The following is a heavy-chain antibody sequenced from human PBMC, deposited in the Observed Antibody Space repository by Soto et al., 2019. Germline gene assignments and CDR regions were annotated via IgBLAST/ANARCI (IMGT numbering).Heavy chain of an antibody. CDR2: IDPSDSYT. V-gene: IGHV5-10-1*01. CDR3: ARVYYDSSGSIDAFDI. J-gene: IGHJ3*02. D-gene: IGHD3-22*01. Sequence: PGESLKISCKGSGYRFTSYWISWVRQMPGKGLEWMGRIDPSDSYTNYSPSFQGHVTISADKSISTAYLQWSSLKASDTAKYYCARVYYDSSGSIDAFDIWGQGTMVTVSS. CDR1: GYRFTSYW.